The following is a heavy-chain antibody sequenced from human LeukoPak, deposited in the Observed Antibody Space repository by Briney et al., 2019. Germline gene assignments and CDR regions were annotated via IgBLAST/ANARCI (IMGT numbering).Heavy chain of an antibody. V-gene: IGHV1-18*01. J-gene: IGHJ5*02. CDR2: ISAYNGNT. CDR3: ARDSSGWYHYRGFDP. Sequence: GASVKVSCKASGYTFTSYGISWVRQAPGQGLEWMGWISAYNGNTNYAQKLQGRVTMTTDTPTSTAYMELRSLRSDDTAVYYCARDSSGWYHYRGFDPWGQGTLVTVSS. CDR1: GYTFTSYG. D-gene: IGHD6-19*01.